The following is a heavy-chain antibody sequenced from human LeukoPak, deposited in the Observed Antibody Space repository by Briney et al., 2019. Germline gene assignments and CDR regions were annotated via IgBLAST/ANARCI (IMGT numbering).Heavy chain of an antibody. CDR2: INGENGNT. D-gene: IGHD3-10*01. V-gene: IGHV1-3*03. CDR1: GYIFSDYT. Sequence: ASVKVSCKASGYIFSDYTMHWVRQAPGQRLEWMGWINGENGNTKYSQELRGRVTFTSDSSATTVYMELSSLRSEDVAVYYCAREVSSVGANYFDYWGQGTLVTVSS. J-gene: IGHJ4*02. CDR3: AREVSSVGANYFDY.